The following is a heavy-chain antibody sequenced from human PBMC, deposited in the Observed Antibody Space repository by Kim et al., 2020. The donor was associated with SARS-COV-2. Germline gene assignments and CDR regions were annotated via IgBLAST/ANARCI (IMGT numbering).Heavy chain of an antibody. V-gene: IGHV1-69*13. Sequence: SVKVSCKASGGTFSSYAISWVRQAPGQGLEWMGGIIPIFGTANYAQKFQGRVTITADESTSTAYMELSSLRSEDTAVYYCARSGRGRDGYNWNDYWGQGTLVTVSS. CDR2: IIPIFGTA. D-gene: IGHD1-1*01. J-gene: IGHJ4*02. CDR3: ARSGRGRDGYNWNDY. CDR1: GGTFSSYA.